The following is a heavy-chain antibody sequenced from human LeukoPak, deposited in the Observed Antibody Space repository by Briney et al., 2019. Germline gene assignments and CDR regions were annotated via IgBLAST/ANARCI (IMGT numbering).Heavy chain of an antibody. V-gene: IGHV3-11*01. CDR3: ARDNGMYYFDY. Sequence: GGSLRLSCEASGFTFSDYYMGWTRQAPGKGLEWVSYISSSGSTIYYADSVKGRFTNSRDNDKSSLYKQMNSLRAEGTAVYYCARDNGMYYFDYWGQGTLVTVSS. CDR1: GFTFSDYY. CDR2: ISSSGSTI. J-gene: IGHJ4*02. D-gene: IGHD1-1*01.